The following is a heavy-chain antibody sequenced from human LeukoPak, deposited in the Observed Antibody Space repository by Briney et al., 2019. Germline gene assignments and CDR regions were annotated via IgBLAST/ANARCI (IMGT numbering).Heavy chain of an antibody. CDR3: ASSHLVSGIAVAGKIDY. J-gene: IGHJ4*02. CDR1: GGSISRYY. Sequence: SETLSLTCTVSGGSISRYYWTWIRQPPGKGLEWIGYIYYSGSTNYNPSLKSRVTISVDTSKNQFSLKLSSVTAADTAVYYCASSHLVSGIAVAGKIDYWGQGTLVTVSS. V-gene: IGHV4-59*01. D-gene: IGHD6-19*01. CDR2: IYYSGST.